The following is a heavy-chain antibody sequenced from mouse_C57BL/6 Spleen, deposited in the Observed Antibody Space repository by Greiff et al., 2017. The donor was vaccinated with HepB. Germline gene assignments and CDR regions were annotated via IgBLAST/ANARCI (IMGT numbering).Heavy chain of an antibody. D-gene: IGHD1-1*01. Sequence: DVKLQESGAELVRPGSSVKMSCKTSGYTFTSYGINWVKQRPGQGLEWIGYIYIGNGYTEYNEKFKGKATLTSDTSSSTAYMQLNSLTSEDSAIYFCARRDGLLLPSMDYWGQGTSVTVSS. CDR1: GYTFTSYG. V-gene: IGHV1-58*01. CDR3: ARRDGLLLPSMDY. J-gene: IGHJ4*01. CDR2: IYIGNGYT.